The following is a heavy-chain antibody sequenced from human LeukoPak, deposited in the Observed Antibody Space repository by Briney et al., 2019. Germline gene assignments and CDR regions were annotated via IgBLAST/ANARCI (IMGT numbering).Heavy chain of an antibody. CDR3: ANTGVAARHY. J-gene: IGHJ4*02. Sequence: SETLSLTCAVYSASFETYYWTWIRQSPGKGLEWIGEINHSGTTNYNPSLKSRVTISVDTSKAQFSLKLISVTAADTAVYYCANTGVAARHYWGQGTLVTVSS. CDR2: INHSGTT. V-gene: IGHV4-34*01. CDR1: SASFETYY. D-gene: IGHD6-6*01.